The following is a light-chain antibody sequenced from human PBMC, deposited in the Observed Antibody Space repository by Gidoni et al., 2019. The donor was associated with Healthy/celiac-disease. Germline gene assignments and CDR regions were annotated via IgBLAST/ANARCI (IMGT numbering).Light chain of an antibody. Sequence: QSVLTQPPSASGTPGQRVTISCSGSSSNNGSNYVYWYPQLPGTAPQRLIYRNHHQPSGVPDRFSGSKSGTSASLAISGLRSEDEADYYCAAWDDSLSGPVVFGGGTKLTVL. CDR2: RNH. CDR1: SSNNGSNY. J-gene: IGLJ2*01. V-gene: IGLV1-47*01. CDR3: AAWDDSLSGPVV.